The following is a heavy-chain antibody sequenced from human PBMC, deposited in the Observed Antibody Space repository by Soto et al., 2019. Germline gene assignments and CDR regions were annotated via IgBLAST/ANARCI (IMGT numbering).Heavy chain of an antibody. CDR3: ARLHNRYFWSGYYSDYYGMDV. Sequence: PGESLKISCQGSGYSFTSYWIGWVRQMPGKGLEWMGIIYPGDSDTRYSPSFQGQVTISADKSISTAYLQWSSLKASDTAMYYCARLHNRYFWSGYYSDYYGMDVWGQGTTVTVSS. CDR1: GYSFTSYW. J-gene: IGHJ6*02. V-gene: IGHV5-51*01. CDR2: IYPGDSDT. D-gene: IGHD3-3*01.